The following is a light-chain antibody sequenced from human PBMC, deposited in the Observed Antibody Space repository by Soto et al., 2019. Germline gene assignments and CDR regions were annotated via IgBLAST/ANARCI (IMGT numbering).Light chain of an antibody. CDR3: GTWNSVMRARV. CDR1: SSDIGSNF. CDR2: DNN. Sequence: QSVLTQPPSVSAAPGQKVTISCSGGSSDIGSNFVSWYQQFPGTAPKLVIYDNNKRPSGIPDRFSASKSGTSATLGITGLQPGDEAVYYCGTWNSVMRARVFGGGTQLTVL. J-gene: IGLJ3*02. V-gene: IGLV1-51*01.